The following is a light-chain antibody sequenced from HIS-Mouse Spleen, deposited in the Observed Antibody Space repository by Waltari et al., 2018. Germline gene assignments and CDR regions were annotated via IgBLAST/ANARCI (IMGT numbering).Light chain of an antibody. J-gene: IGLJ2*01. CDR3: YSTDSSGNHRV. CDR2: EDS. V-gene: IGLV3-10*01. CDR1: ALPKKY. Sequence: SYELTQPPSVSVSPGQTARITCSGDALPKKYAYWYQQKSGQAPVLVIYEDSKRPYGIPERSSGSSSGTMATLTISGAQVEDEADYYCYSTDSSGNHRVFGGGTKLTVL.